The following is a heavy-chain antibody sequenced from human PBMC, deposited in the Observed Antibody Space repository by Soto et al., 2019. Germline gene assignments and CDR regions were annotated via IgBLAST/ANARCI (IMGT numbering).Heavy chain of an antibody. J-gene: IGHJ6*03. CDR1: GFTFSSYW. CDR2: IKQDGSEK. CDR3: ASDLMTTVTTFWYYYMDV. V-gene: IGHV3-7*01. D-gene: IGHD4-17*01. Sequence: GGSLRLSCTASGFTFSSYWMSWVRQAPGKGLEWVANIKQDGSEKYYVDSVKGRFTISRDNAKNSLYLQMNSLRAEDTAVYYCASDLMTTVTTFWYYYMDVWGKGTTVTVSS.